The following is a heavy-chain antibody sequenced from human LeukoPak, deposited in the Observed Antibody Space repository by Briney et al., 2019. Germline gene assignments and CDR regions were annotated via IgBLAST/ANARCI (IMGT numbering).Heavy chain of an antibody. CDR3: ARDDNWGFDY. CDR2: LRGSGSGV. Sequence: PGGSLRLSCAASGFTFSDYPMNWVRQAPGKGLEWVSNLRGSGSGVSYADSVRGRFTISRDNAKNSLYLQMNSLRAEDTAFYYCARDDNWGFDYWGQGALVTVSS. J-gene: IGHJ4*02. CDR1: GFTFSDYP. D-gene: IGHD7-27*01. V-gene: IGHV3-48*04.